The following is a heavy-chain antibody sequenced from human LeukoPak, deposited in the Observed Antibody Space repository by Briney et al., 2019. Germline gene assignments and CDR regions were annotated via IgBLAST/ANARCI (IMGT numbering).Heavy chain of an antibody. V-gene: IGHV4-39*01. CDR1: GGSLSSSNFY. Sequence: PSETLSLTCTVSGGSLSSSNFYWGWIRQPPGKGLEWIGTISYRGSTYYNPSLKTRVTISLETPKSQFSLKLSSVTAADTSVYYCARAGRWLLTRGYYYYMDVWGKGTTVTVSS. CDR2: ISYRGST. CDR3: ARAGRWLLTRGYYYYMDV. D-gene: IGHD3-22*01. J-gene: IGHJ6*03.